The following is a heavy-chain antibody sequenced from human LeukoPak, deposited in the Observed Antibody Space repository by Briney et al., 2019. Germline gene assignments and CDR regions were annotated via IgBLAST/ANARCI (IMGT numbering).Heavy chain of an antibody. Sequence: GGSLRFSCAASGFTFSSYWMHWVRQAPGKGLVWVSRINSDGSSTSYADSVKGRFTISRDNAKNTLYLQMNSLRAEDTAVYYCARDYDSSGYQDYWDQGTLVTVSS. J-gene: IGHJ4*02. CDR3: ARDYDSSGYQDY. CDR2: INSDGSST. V-gene: IGHV3-74*01. CDR1: GFTFSSYW. D-gene: IGHD3-22*01.